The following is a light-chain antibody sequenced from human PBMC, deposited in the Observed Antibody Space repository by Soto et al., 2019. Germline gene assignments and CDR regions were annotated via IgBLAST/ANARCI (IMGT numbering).Light chain of an antibody. Sequence: IQLTQSPSSLSASVGDTVTITCRASQVIENSLVWHQQKPGKAPKLLIYGASTLQSGVPSRFSGSGSGTEFTLTISSLQPDDFATYYCQQYNSYSRTFGQGTKVDI. CDR1: QVIENS. CDR2: GAS. CDR3: QQYNSYSRT. J-gene: IGKJ1*01. V-gene: IGKV1-9*01.